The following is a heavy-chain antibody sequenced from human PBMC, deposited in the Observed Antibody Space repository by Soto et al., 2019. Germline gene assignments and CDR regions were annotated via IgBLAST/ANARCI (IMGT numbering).Heavy chain of an antibody. CDR1: GFTFSSYA. CDR3: AKDNDHGDFLGP. CDR2: ISGSGGST. D-gene: IGHD4-17*01. J-gene: IGHJ5*02. Sequence: PGGSLRLSCAASGFTFSSYAMSWVRLAPGKGLEWVSAISGSGGSTYYADSVKGRFTISRDNSKNTLYLQMNSLRAEDTAVYYCAKDNDHGDFLGPWAKGTLVTVSA. V-gene: IGHV3-23*01.